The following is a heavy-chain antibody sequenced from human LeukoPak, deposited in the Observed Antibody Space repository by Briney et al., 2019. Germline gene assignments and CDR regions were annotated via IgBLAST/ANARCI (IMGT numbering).Heavy chain of an antibody. J-gene: IGHJ4*02. D-gene: IGHD3-22*01. Sequence: ASVKVSCKTSGGTLSRYAISWVRQAPGQGLEWMGWINPNSGNTGYAQKFQGRVTITRNTSISTAYMELSSLRPEDTAVYYCARGGRVGYYDSSGYFFDYWGQGTLVTVSS. V-gene: IGHV1-8*03. CDR1: GGTLSRYA. CDR3: ARGGRVGYYDSSGYFFDY. CDR2: INPNSGNT.